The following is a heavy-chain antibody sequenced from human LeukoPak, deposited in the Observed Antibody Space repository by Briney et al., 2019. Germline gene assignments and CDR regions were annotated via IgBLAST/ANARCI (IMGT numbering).Heavy chain of an antibody. D-gene: IGHD2-15*01. CDR2: INHSGST. CDR3: AREGVVGAYGHFDY. Sequence: SETLSLTCAVYGGSFSGYYWSWIRQPPGKGQEWIGEINHSGSTNYNPSLKSRVTISVDTSKNQFSLKLSSVTAADTAVYYCAREGVVGAYGHFDYWGQGTLVNVSS. CDR1: GGSFSGYY. J-gene: IGHJ4*02. V-gene: IGHV4-34*01.